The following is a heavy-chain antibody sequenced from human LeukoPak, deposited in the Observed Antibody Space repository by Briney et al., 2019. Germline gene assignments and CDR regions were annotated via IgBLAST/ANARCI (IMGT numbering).Heavy chain of an antibody. V-gene: IGHV1-18*01. Sequence: ASVKVSCKASGYTFTSYGISWVRQAPGQGLEWMGWISAYNGNTNYAQKLQGRVTMTTDTSTSTAYMELRSLRSDDTAVYYCARGGGSVLRFLEWLPDYWGQGTLVTVSS. CDR2: ISAYNGNT. J-gene: IGHJ4*02. CDR3: ARGGGSVLRFLEWLPDY. CDR1: GYTFTSYG. D-gene: IGHD3-3*01.